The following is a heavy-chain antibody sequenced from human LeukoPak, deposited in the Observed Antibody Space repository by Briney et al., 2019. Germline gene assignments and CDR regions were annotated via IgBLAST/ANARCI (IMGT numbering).Heavy chain of an antibody. CDR1: GGSISTYY. D-gene: IGHD3-22*01. CDR3: ATASGHYYDSSGYYYPPNYYYYYYMDV. J-gene: IGHJ6*03. V-gene: IGHV4-59*12. Sequence: SETLSLTCTVSGGSISTYYWSWIRQPPGKGLEWIGYIYYSGITKYNPSLKSRVTISVDASRHQFFLKLTSVTAADTAVYYCATASGHYYDSSGYYYPPNYYYYYYMDVWGKGTTVTVSS. CDR2: IYYSGIT.